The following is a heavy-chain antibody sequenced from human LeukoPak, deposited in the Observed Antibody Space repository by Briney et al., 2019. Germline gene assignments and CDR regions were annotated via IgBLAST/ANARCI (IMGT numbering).Heavy chain of an antibody. Sequence: PSENLSLTCTVSGGSISSYYWSWIRQPAGKGLEWIGRIYSTGSTNYNPSLKSRVTMSVDTSKNQFSLRLRSVTAADTAVCYCARQIASAGTAGFDFWGQGTLVTVSS. D-gene: IGHD6-13*01. J-gene: IGHJ4*02. CDR3: ARQIASAGTAGFDF. CDR1: GGSISSYY. CDR2: IYSTGST. V-gene: IGHV4-4*07.